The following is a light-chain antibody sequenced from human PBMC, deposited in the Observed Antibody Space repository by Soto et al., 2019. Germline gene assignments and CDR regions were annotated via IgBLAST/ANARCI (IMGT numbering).Light chain of an antibody. J-gene: IGKJ5*01. CDR3: QQYDNSPLT. Sequence: IVLTQSPGILSLSPGERASLSCGASLSISSSFLAWYQQKPGQAPRLLIYGASSRATGIHDRFSGTGSETDFTLTISRLEPEDFAVYYCQQYDNSPLTVGQGTRLEIK. V-gene: IGKV3-20*01. CDR2: GAS. CDR1: LSISSSF.